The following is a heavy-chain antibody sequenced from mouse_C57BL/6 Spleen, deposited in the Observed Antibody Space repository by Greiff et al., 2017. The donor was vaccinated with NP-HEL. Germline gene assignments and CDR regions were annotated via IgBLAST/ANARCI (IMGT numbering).Heavy chain of an antibody. CDR3: AGYYGSSYLFAY. V-gene: IGHV1-81*01. J-gene: IGHJ3*01. D-gene: IGHD1-1*01. CDR1: GYTFTSYG. CDR2: IYPRSGNT. Sequence: QVQLQQSGAELARPGASVKLSCKASGYTFTSYGISWVKQRTGQGLEWIGEIYPRSGNTYYNEKFKGKATLTADKSSSTAYMELRSLTSEDSAVYFCAGYYGSSYLFAYWGQGTLVTVSA.